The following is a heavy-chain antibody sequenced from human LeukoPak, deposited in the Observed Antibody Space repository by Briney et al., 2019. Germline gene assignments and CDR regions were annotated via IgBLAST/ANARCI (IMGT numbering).Heavy chain of an antibody. D-gene: IGHD3-22*01. CDR2: INHSGST. CDR3: ARSYYYDSSGYYVGY. CDR1: GGSFSGYY. Sequence: PSETLSLTCAVYGGSFSGYYWSWIRQPPGKGLEWIGEINHSGSTSYNPSLKSRVTISVDTSKNQFSLKLSSVTAADTAMYYCARSYYYDSSGYYVGYWGQGTLVTVSS. J-gene: IGHJ4*02. V-gene: IGHV4-34*01.